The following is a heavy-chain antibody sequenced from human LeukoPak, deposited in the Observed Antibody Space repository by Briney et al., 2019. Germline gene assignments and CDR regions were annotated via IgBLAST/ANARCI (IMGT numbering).Heavy chain of an antibody. CDR2: ISSSSGDI. Sequence: GGSLRLSCAASGFTFNDYTMNWVRQAPGKGLEWVSPISSSSGDIYYADSLKGRFTISRDNAKNSLYLQMNSLRAEDTAVYYCARDPYSSGSDAFDIWGQGTMVTVSS. V-gene: IGHV3-21*01. J-gene: IGHJ3*02. CDR3: ARDPYSSGSDAFDI. D-gene: IGHD6-19*01. CDR1: GFTFNDYT.